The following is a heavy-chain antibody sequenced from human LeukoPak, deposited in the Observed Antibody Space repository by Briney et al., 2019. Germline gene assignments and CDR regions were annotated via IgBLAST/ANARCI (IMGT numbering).Heavy chain of an antibody. CDR3: ARMGSASVVVPAAAFDY. CDR2: IYTSGST. J-gene: IGHJ4*02. CDR1: GGSISSYY. Sequence: SETLSLTCTVSGGSISSYYWSWIRQPAGKGLEWIGRIYTSGSTNYNPSLKSRVTMSVDTSKNQFSLKLSSVTAADTAVYYCARMGSASVVVPAAAFDYWGQGTLVTVSS. V-gene: IGHV4-4*07. D-gene: IGHD2-2*01.